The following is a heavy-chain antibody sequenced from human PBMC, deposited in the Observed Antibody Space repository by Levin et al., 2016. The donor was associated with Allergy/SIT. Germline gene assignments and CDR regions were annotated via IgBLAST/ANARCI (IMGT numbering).Heavy chain of an antibody. Sequence: GESLKISCVASGFTFSTYDMTWVRQAPGKGLEWVSGIESGGRTYYADSVKGRFTISRDNSENTLYLQMNSLRAEDTAMYYCAKSQYSSGWFDYWGQGTLVTVSS. V-gene: IGHV3-23*01. J-gene: IGHJ4*02. CDR3: AKSQYSSGWFDY. D-gene: IGHD6-19*01. CDR2: IESGGRT. CDR1: GFTFSTYD.